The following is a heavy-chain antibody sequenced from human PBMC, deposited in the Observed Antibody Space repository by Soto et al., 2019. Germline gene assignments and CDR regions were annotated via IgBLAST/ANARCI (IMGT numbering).Heavy chain of an antibody. CDR3: ARSPGFPNAHYDFRSGLHGMDV. V-gene: IGHV4-31*03. J-gene: IGHJ6*02. Sequence: QVQLQESGPGLVRPSQTLFLTCSVSGDSISSGGFYWTWVRRHPGKGLEWIGYISFNGSTSYNPSLKSRLTISFDMSKNQISLRLTSLTAADTAVYFCARSPGFPNAHYDFRSGLHGMDVWGRGTTVTVSS. CDR1: GDSISSGGFY. D-gene: IGHD3-3*01. CDR2: ISFNGST.